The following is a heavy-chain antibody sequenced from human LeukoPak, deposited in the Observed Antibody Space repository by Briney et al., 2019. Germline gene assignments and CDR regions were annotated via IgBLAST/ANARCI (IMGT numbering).Heavy chain of an antibody. CDR2: IYYSGST. CDR3: ASLYYYDSGGYLKNWFDP. J-gene: IGHJ5*02. V-gene: IGHV4-59*12. D-gene: IGHD3-22*01. Sequence: SETLSLTCTVSGGSISSYYWSWIRQPPGKGLEWIGYIYYSGSTNYNPSLKSRLTISLDTSKNQFSLKLSSVTAADTAVYYCASLYYYDSGGYLKNWFDPWGQGTLVTVSS. CDR1: GGSISSYY.